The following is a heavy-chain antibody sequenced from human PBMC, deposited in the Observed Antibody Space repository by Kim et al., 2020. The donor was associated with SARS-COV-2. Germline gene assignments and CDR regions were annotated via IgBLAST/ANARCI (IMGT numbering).Heavy chain of an antibody. CDR1: GFTFSSYG. J-gene: IGHJ6*02. V-gene: IGHV3-33*05. CDR2: ISYDGSNK. D-gene: IGHD6-13*01. CDR3: AREREIYPVGAAAGDYYYYGMDV. Sequence: GGSLRLSCAASGFTFSSYGMHWVRQAPGKGLEWVAVISYDGSNKYYADSVKGRFTISRDNSKNTLYLQMNSLRAEDTAVYYCAREREIYPVGAAAGDYYYYGMDVWGQGTTVTVSS.